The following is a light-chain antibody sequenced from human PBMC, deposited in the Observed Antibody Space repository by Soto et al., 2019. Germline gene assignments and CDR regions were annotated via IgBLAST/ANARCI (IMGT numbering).Light chain of an antibody. Sequence: QSVLTQPPSASGTPGQRVTISCSGSSSNIVSNSVYWYQQLPGTAPKLLIYQNNQRPSGVPDRFSGSKSGTSASLAISGLRSEDEADYYCATWDVSLSVVVFGGGTKLTVL. V-gene: IGLV1-47*01. CDR1: SSNIVSNS. CDR3: ATWDVSLSVVV. CDR2: QNN. J-gene: IGLJ2*01.